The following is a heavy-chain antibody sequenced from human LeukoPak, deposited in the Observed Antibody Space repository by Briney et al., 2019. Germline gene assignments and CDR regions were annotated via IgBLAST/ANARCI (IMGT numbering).Heavy chain of an antibody. J-gene: IGHJ3*02. CDR2: ISRSGSTI. D-gene: IGHD2-2*01. V-gene: IGHV3-48*03. CDR1: GFTFSSYE. Sequence: GGSLRLSCAASGFTFSSYEMNWVRQAPGKGLEWVSYISRSGSTIYYADSVKGRFTISRDNAKNSLYLQMNSLRAEDTAVYYCAREGLCSVVVPAITHDAFDIWGQGTMVTVSS. CDR3: AREGLCSVVVPAITHDAFDI.